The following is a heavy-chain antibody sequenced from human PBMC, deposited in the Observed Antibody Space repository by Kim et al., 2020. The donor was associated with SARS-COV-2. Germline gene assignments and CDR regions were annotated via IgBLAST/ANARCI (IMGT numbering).Heavy chain of an antibody. CDR1: GFTFSSYA. Sequence: GGSLRRSCAASGFTFSSYAMSWVRQAPGKGLEWVSAISGSGGSTYYADSVKGRFTISRDNSKNTLYLQMNSLRAEDTAVYYCAKEYGKRFLQWFGYDYWGQGALGTRSP. CDR3: AKEYGKRFLQWFGYDY. V-gene: IGHV3-23*01. J-gene: IGHJ4*02. CDR2: ISGSGGST. D-gene: IGHD3-3*01.